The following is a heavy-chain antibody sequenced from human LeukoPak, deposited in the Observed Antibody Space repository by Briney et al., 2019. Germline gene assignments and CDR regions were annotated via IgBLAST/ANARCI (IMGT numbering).Heavy chain of an antibody. Sequence: GGSLRLSCAASELTFGTFWMSWVRQAPGKGLEWVANIEQDGSEKYYVDSVKGRFTISRDNAKNSLYLQMNSLRAEDTAVYYCARGRLGDSWGQGTLVSVSS. CDR3: ARGRLGDS. V-gene: IGHV3-7*01. D-gene: IGHD4-11*01. J-gene: IGHJ4*02. CDR2: IEQDGSEK. CDR1: ELTFGTFW.